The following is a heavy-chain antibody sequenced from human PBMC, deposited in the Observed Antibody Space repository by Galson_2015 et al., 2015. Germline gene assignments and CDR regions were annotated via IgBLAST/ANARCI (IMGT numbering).Heavy chain of an antibody. CDR1: GITFSSYG. J-gene: IGHJ4*02. D-gene: IGHD3-3*01. CDR3: ARQILDYDFWSGYYPTNFDY. Sequence: SLRLSCAASGITFSSYGMHWVRQAPGEGLEWVAVIWYDGSKKYYADSVKGRFTISRDNAKNSLYLQMNSLGAEDTAVYYCARQILDYDFWSGYYPTNFDYWGQGTLVTVSS. CDR2: IWYDGSKK. V-gene: IGHV3-33*01.